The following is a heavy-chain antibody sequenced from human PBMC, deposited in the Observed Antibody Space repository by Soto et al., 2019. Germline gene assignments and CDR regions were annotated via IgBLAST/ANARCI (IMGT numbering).Heavy chain of an antibody. J-gene: IGHJ4*02. V-gene: IGHV1-69*06. CDR3: ARGIRGLHYDDSSGYN. CDR2: IIPIFGTA. D-gene: IGHD3-22*01. CDR1: GGTFSSYA. Sequence: QVQLVQSGAEVKKPGSSVKVSCKASGGTFSSYAISWVRQAPGQGLEWMGGIIPIFGTANYAQKFQGRVTITADKSTSTAYMELSSLRSEDTAVYYCARGIRGLHYDDSSGYNWGQGTLVTVSS.